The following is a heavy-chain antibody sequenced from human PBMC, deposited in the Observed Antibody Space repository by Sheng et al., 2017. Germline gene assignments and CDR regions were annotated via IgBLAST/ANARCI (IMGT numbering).Heavy chain of an antibody. CDR1: GGSISSYY. CDR3: AEGGSGSYWGY. J-gene: IGHJ4*02. CDR2: ISYSGST. V-gene: IGHV4-59*01. D-gene: IGHD3-10*01. Sequence: QVQLHESGPGLVKPSETLSLTCTVSGGSISSYYWSWIRQPPGKGLEWIGHISYSGSTNYNPSLKSRVTISIDTSKNQFSLKLSSVTAADTALYYCAEGGSGSYWGYWGQGTLGHRLL.